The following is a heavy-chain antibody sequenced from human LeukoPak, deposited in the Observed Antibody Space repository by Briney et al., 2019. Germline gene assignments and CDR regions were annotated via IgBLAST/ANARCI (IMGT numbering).Heavy chain of an antibody. J-gene: IGHJ4*02. V-gene: IGHV1-8*01. CDR2: MNPNSGNT. CDR1: GYTFTSYD. CDR3: VRWSGSRSAFDY. D-gene: IGHD1-26*01. Sequence: GASVKVSCKASGYTFTSYDINWVRQATGQGLEWMGWMNPNSGNTGYAQKFQGRVTMTRNTSISTAYMELSSLRSEDTAVYYCVRWSGSRSAFDYWGQGTLVTVSS.